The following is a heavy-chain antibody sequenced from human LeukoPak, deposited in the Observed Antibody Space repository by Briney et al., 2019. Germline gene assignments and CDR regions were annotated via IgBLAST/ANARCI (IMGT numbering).Heavy chain of an antibody. J-gene: IGHJ4*02. CDR2: INSDGSST. CDR1: GFTFSSYE. V-gene: IGHV3-74*01. CDR3: ARGHTAVTRHFDF. Sequence: GGSLRLSCAASGFTFSSYEMNWVRQAPGKGLVWVSRINSDGSSTSYADSVRGRFTISRDNAKNTLYLQMNSLRAEDTAVYYCARGHTAVTRHFDFWGQGTLVTVSS. D-gene: IGHD4-17*01.